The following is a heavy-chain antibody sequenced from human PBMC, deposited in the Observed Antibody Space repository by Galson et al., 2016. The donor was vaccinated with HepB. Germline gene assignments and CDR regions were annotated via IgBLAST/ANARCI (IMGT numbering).Heavy chain of an antibody. CDR3: GKHGGFDY. Sequence: SLRLSCAASGLTFRRYAMHWVRQTPGRGLEWVSGITGSGATTHYADSVKGRFTISRDNSKNTLYLYMNSLRAEDTAVYYCGKHGGFDYWGQGALVTVSS. J-gene: IGHJ4*02. V-gene: IGHV3-23*01. CDR2: ITGSGATT. D-gene: IGHD3-16*01. CDR1: GLTFRRYA.